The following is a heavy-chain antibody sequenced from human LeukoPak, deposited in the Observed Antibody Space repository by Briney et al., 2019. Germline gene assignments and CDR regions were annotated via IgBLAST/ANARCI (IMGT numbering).Heavy chain of an antibody. Sequence: GGSLRLSCAASGFTFSGYAMHWVRQAPGKGLEWVAVISYDGSNKYYADSVKGRFTISRDNSKNTLYLQMNSLRAEDTAVYYCARDPNYDILTGFDYWGQGTLVTVSS. D-gene: IGHD3-9*01. CDR2: ISYDGSNK. J-gene: IGHJ4*02. CDR1: GFTFSGYA. V-gene: IGHV3-30*04. CDR3: ARDPNYDILTGFDY.